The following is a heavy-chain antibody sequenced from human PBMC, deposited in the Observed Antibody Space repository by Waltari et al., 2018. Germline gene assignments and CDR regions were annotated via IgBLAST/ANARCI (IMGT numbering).Heavy chain of an antibody. CDR3: ARHGVVRITTIWFGP. V-gene: IGHV5-51*01. D-gene: IGHD3-10*01. Sequence: EVQLVQSEAEVKRPGESLKISCKTSGYNFDTHWIGWVRQRPGKGLAWIGIIYPQDSETLYSPSFEGQVTISVDKSSRTAYLEWDSLKASDTAFYFCARHGVVRITTIWFGPWGQGTSVTVSS. CDR2: IYPQDSET. J-gene: IGHJ5*02. CDR1: GYNFDTHW.